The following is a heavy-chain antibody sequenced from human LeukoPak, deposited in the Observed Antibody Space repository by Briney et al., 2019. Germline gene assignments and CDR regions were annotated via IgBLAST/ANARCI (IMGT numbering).Heavy chain of an antibody. V-gene: IGHV3-74*01. CDR3: ARGGGSYYGGDYFDS. CDR1: GIPFSSYW. J-gene: IGHJ4*02. CDR2: IKSDGSIT. Sequence: GGSLRLSCAASGIPFSSYWMNWVRQAPGKGLVWVSRIKSDGSITNYADYVKGRFTLSRDNAKNTLFLQMNSLRADDTAVYYCARGGGSYYGGDYFDSWGQGTLVTVSS. D-gene: IGHD1-26*01.